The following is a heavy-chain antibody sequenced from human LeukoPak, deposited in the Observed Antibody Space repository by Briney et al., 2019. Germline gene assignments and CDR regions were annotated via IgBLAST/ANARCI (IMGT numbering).Heavy chain of an antibody. Sequence: PWDTLSLTCAVYGRSFRWYYWIWIRQPPVKEQEWIGEINHSGSTNYNPSLKSRVTISADTSKNQFSLKLSSVTAADTAVYYCARGQCSGGSCYFGYWGQGTLVTVSS. CDR3: ARGQCSGGSCYFGY. V-gene: IGHV4-34*01. CDR2: INHSGST. J-gene: IGHJ4*02. CDR1: GRSFRWYY. D-gene: IGHD2-15*01.